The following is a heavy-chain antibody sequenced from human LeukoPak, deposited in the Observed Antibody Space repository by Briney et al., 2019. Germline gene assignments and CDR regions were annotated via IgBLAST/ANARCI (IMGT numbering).Heavy chain of an antibody. J-gene: IGHJ4*02. CDR2: INHSGST. CDR1: GGSFSGYY. V-gene: IGHV4-34*01. D-gene: IGHD1-26*01. CDR3: AREVGELLGAFDY. Sequence: KPSETLSLTCAVYGGSFSGYYWSWIRQPPGKGLEWIGEINHSGSTNYNPSLKSRVTISVDTSKNQFSLKLSSVTAADTAVYYCAREVGELLGAFDYWGQGTLVTVSS.